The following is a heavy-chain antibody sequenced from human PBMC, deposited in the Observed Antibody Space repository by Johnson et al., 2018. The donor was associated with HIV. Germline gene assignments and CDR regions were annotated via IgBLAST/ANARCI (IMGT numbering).Heavy chain of an antibody. Sequence: VQLVESGGGLVQPGGSLRLSCAASGFTVSSNYMNWVRQAPGQGLEWVSVIYSGGSTFYADSVKGRFTISRDNSKNTLYLQMNNLRAEDTAVYYCAKGGEGWYCACDFLGQGTMAIVSS. D-gene: IGHD6-19*01. CDR3: AKGGEGWYCACDF. CDR1: GFTVSSNY. J-gene: IGHJ3*01. V-gene: IGHV3-66*01. CDR2: IYSGGST.